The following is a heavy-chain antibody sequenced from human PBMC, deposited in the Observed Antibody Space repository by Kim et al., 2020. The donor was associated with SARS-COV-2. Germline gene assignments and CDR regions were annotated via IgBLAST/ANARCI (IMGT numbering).Heavy chain of an antibody. V-gene: IGHV6-1*01. CDR1: GDSVSSNSAA. Sequence: SQTLSLTCAISGDSVSSNSAAWNWIRQSPSRGLEWLGRTYYRSKWYNDYAVSVKSRITINTDTSKNQFSLQLNSVTPEDTAVYYCASEYSSGWYFGGLIDYWGQGTLVTVSS. CDR3: ASEYSSGWYFGGLIDY. CDR2: TYYRSKWYN. D-gene: IGHD6-19*01. J-gene: IGHJ4*02.